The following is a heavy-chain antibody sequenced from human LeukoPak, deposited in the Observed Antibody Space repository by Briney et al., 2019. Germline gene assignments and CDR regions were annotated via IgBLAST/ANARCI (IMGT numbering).Heavy chain of an antibody. J-gene: IGHJ4*02. CDR3: ARLGGELLFACDY. CDR2: INPNSGGT. Sequence: ASVKVSCKAYTFTGYYMHWVRQAPGQGLEWMGWINPNSGGTNYAQKFQGRVTMTRDTSISTAYMELSRLRSDDTAVYYCARLGGELLFACDYWGQGTLVTVSP. D-gene: IGHD1-26*01. V-gene: IGHV1-2*02. CDR1: TFTGYY.